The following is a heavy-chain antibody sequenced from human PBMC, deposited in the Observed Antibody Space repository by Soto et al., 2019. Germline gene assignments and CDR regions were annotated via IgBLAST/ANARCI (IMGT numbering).Heavy chain of an antibody. Sequence: QVQLVESGGGVVQPGRSLRLSCAASGFTFSSYAMHWVRQAPGKGLEWVAVISYDGSNKYYADSVKGRFTISRDNSKNTLYLQMNSLRAEDTAVYYCAREGYDILTGYSDYWGQGTLVTVSS. D-gene: IGHD3-9*01. CDR1: GFTFSSYA. CDR2: ISYDGSNK. V-gene: IGHV3-30-3*01. CDR3: AREGYDILTGYSDY. J-gene: IGHJ4*02.